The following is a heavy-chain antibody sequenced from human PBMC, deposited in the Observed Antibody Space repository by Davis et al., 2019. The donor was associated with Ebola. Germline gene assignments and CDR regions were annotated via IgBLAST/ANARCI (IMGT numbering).Heavy chain of an antibody. D-gene: IGHD3-3*01. CDR2: INHSGST. CDR3: ASITIFGVVPPSGMDV. V-gene: IGHV4-34*01. Sequence: PSETLSLTCAVYGGSFSGYYWSWIRQPPGKGLEWIGEINHSGSTNYNPSLKSRVTISVDTSKNQFSLKLGSVTAADTAVYYCASITIFGVVPPSGMDVWGQGTTVTVSS. CDR1: GGSFSGYY. J-gene: IGHJ6*02.